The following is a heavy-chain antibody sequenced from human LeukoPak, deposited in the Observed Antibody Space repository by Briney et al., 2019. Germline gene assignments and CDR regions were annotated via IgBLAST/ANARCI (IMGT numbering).Heavy chain of an antibody. D-gene: IGHD6-13*01. Sequence: GGSLRLSCAASGFSVSYDYMTWVRQAPGKGLQWVSVIYADGTTKYADSVKGRFTISRDNSKNTVSLQMHSLRTEDTAVYHCARGASWYDYWGQGTLVTVSS. CDR1: GFSVSYDY. V-gene: IGHV3-66*02. CDR3: ARGASWYDY. CDR2: IYADGTT. J-gene: IGHJ4*02.